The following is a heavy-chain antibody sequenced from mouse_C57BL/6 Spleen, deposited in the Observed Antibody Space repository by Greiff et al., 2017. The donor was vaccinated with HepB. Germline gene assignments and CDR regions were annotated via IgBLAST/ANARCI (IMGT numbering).Heavy chain of an antibody. CDR2: INPNNGGT. V-gene: IGHV1-18*01. D-gene: IGHD2-3*01. CDR1: GYTFTDYN. J-gene: IGHJ2*01. Sequence: EVQGVESGPELVKPGASVKIPCKASGYTFTDYNMDWVKQSHGKSLEWIGDINPNNGGTIYNQKFKGKATLTVDKSSSTAYMELRSLTSEDTAVYYCARRRNDYLDYWGQGTTLTVSS. CDR3: ARRRNDYLDY.